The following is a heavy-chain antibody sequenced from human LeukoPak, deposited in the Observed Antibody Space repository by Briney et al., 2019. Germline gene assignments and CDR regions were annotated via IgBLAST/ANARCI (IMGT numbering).Heavy chain of an antibody. D-gene: IGHD3-9*01. Sequence: ASVKVSCKASGYTFTNDDISWVRQATGQGLEWIGKMNSNSGNTGYAQKFQGRATMTRSTSVSTVHMELNSPTSEDTAVYFCARSASGTGYTAWGQGTLVTVSS. V-gene: IGHV1-8*01. CDR2: MNSNSGNT. CDR1: GYTFTNDD. J-gene: IGHJ4*02. CDR3: ARSASGTGYTA.